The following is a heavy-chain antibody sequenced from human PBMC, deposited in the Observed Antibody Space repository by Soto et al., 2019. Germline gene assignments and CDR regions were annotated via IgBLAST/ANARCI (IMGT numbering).Heavy chain of an antibody. CDR2: ISAYNGNT. CDR3: ASEPSPDYDFWSGYWRADY. J-gene: IGHJ4*02. CDR1: GYTFTSYG. Sequence: ASVKVSCKASGYTFTSYGISWVRQAPGQGLEWMGWISAYNGNTNYAQKLKGRVTMTTDTSTSTAYMELRSLRSDDTAVYYCASEPSPDYDFWSGYWRADYWGQGTLVTVSS. V-gene: IGHV1-18*01. D-gene: IGHD3-3*01.